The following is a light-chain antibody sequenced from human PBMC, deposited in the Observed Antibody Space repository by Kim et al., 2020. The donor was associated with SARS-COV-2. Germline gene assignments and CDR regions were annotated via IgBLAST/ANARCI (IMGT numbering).Light chain of an antibody. V-gene: IGLV1-40*01. CDR3: QSYDSSLRGSV. J-gene: IGLJ3*02. CDR2: GNS. Sequence: QRVTISCTGSSSNIGAGYDVHWYQQLPGTAPKLLIYGNSNRPSGVPDRFSGSKSGTSGSLAITGLQAEDEADYYCQSYDSSLRGSVLGGGTQLTVL. CDR1: SSNIGAGYD.